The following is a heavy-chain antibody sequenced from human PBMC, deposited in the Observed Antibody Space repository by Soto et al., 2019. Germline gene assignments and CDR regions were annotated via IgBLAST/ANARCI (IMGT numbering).Heavy chain of an antibody. D-gene: IGHD1-1*01. CDR1: GFSFIGKNY. Sequence: LRLSCAASGFSFIGKNYLTWVRQAPGKGLEWVSALYSSDGTYYADSVKGRFSVSRDNSKNTFYLQLHSLRPEDTALYFCATWLQREHAFDIWGLGTMVTVSS. CDR2: LYSSDGT. V-gene: IGHV3-53*01. CDR3: ATWLQREHAFDI. J-gene: IGHJ3*02.